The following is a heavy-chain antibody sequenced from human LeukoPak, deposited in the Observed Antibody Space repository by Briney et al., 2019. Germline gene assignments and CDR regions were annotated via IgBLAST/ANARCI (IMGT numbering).Heavy chain of an antibody. CDR2: ISYSGSS. J-gene: IGHJ5*02. CDR1: GGSISSRNYY. Sequence: PSETLSLTCTVSGGSISSRNYYWGWIRQPPGKGLEWIGSISYSGSSYYNPSLRSRVTIALHTSESQFSLRLSSVSAADTAVYYCARFDYGIFEPWGQGTLVTVSS. V-gene: IGHV4-39*01. CDR3: ARFDYGIFEP. D-gene: IGHD3-9*01.